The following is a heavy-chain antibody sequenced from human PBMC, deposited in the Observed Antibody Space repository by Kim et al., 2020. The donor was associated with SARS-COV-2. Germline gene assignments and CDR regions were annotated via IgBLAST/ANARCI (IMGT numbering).Heavy chain of an antibody. V-gene: IGHV3-23*01. J-gene: IGHJ4*02. CDR1: GFTFSSYA. CDR2: ISGTGDSA. D-gene: IGHD6-19*01. CDR3: AKGQHSSAWSVFDY. Sequence: GGSLRLSCAASGFTFSSYAMTWVRQAPGKGLEWVSGISGTGDSAYYADSVKGRFTISRDNSKSTLYLQMNTLRVDDTALYYCAKGQHSSAWSVFDYWGQGILVSVSS.